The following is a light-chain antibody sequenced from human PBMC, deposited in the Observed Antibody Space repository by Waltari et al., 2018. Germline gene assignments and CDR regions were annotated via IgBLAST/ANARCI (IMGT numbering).Light chain of an antibody. V-gene: IGLV2-8*01. Sequence: QSALTQPPSASGPPGQSVTISCTGTSSDVGGNNFVSWYQQHPGKAPKLILYEVNKRRSGVREHLSGSRSGNTASMTFSGLQAEDEAEYYWRAYAGRNTYVVGTGTKVTVL. J-gene: IGLJ1*01. CDR3: RAYAGRNTYV. CDR2: EVN. CDR1: SSDVGGNNF.